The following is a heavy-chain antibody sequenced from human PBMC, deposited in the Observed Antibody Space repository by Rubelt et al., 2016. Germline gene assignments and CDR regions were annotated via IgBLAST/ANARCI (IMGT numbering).Heavy chain of an antibody. D-gene: IGHD1-26*01. Sequence: VQLVESGGGLVQPGGSLRLSCSASGFTFSDYYMSWIRQAPGKGLEWVSYISSSSSYTNYADSVKGRFTISRDNAKNSLYLQMNSLRAEDTAVYYCARAVVGALWSREYYVDYWGQGTLVTVSS. CDR1: GFTFSDYY. V-gene: IGHV3-11*05. J-gene: IGHJ4*02. CDR2: ISSSSSYT. CDR3: ARAVVGALWSREYYVDY.